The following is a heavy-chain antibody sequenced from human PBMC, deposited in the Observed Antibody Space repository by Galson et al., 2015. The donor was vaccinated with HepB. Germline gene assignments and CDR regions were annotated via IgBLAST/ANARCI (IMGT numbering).Heavy chain of an antibody. J-gene: IGHJ4*02. V-gene: IGHV3-30-3*01. CDR2: ISYDGNNK. CDR3: ARDRQSALSVKLVAIQYYFDY. Sequence: SLRLSCAASGFAFNYYPMHWVRQAPGKGLEWVAVISYDGNNKFYADSVKGRFTISRDNSKSTLYLQMSSLRPEDTALYYCARDRQSALSVKLVAIQYYFDYWGQGSLVTVSS. CDR1: GFAFNYYP. D-gene: IGHD5-12*01.